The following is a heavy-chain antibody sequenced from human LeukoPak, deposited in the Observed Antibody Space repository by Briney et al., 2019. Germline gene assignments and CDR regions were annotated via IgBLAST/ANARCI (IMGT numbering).Heavy chain of an antibody. CDR1: GGSISSGSYY. CDR2: IYTSGST. CDR3: AGGDDTGAYDY. V-gene: IGHV4-61*02. D-gene: IGHD1-1*01. J-gene: IGHJ4*02. Sequence: PSQTLSLTCTVSGGSISSGSYYWSWIRQPAGKGLEWIVRIYTSGSTNYNPSLKSRVTISVDTSKNQFSLKLSSVTAADTAVYYCAGGDDTGAYDYWGQGTLVTVSS.